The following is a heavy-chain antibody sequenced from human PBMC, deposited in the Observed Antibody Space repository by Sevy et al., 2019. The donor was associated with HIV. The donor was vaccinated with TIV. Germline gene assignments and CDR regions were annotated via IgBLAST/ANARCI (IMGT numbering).Heavy chain of an antibody. J-gene: IGHJ4*02. CDR3: AGQGGVVDQAFDY. V-gene: IGHV4-39*01. D-gene: IGHD3-16*01. CDR2: IFFSGST. Sequence: SETLSLTCTVSGVSMSGSSYDWGSIRQPPGTGLEWIASIFFSGSTYYNPSLKGRLTISVDTSKSQLSLKLNSVTAADTAVYYCAGQGGVVDQAFDYWGQGTLVTVSS. CDR1: GVSMSGSSYD.